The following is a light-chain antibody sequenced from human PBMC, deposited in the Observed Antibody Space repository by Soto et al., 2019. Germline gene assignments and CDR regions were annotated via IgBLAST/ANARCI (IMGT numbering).Light chain of an antibody. CDR1: NSDVGGYNY. J-gene: IGLJ1*01. CDR2: DVT. Sequence: QSVLTQPRSGSGSPRQSVSISWTGTNSDVGGYNYVSWYQQHPAKAPRLIIYDVTNRPSGVPDRFSGSRSGNTASLTISGLQADDEAYYYCCSYAGGNFYVFATG. V-gene: IGLV2-11*01. CDR3: CSYAGGNFYV.